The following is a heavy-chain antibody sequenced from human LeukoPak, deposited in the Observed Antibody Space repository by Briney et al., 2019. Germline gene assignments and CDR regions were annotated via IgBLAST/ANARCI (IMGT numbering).Heavy chain of an antibody. CDR3: ARTIVVPAQLGDSFDP. D-gene: IGHD2-2*01. V-gene: IGHV1-2*02. J-gene: IGHJ5*02. Sequence: ASVTVSCTASGYTFTDYYIHWVRQAPGQGLEWMGWINPYSGRTHYAQNFHGRVTMTRDTSIRTAYMELNWLRSDDTAVFYCARTIVVPAQLGDSFDPWGQGTLVTVSS. CDR1: GYTFTDYY. CDR2: INPYSGRT.